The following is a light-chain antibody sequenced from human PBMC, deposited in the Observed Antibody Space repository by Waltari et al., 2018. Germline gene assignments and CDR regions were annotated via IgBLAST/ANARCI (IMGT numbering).Light chain of an antibody. CDR2: EGD. CDR3: CSYATSSPWV. CDR1: RGGIGDSNV. V-gene: IGLV2-23*01. J-gene: IGLJ3*02. Sequence: QSALTQPASVSGSPGQSITIPCTGARGGIGDSNVVSWYHQHPGKAPKLMIYEGDKRPSGVSNRFSGSKSGNMASLTISGLQAEDEADYYCCSYATSSPWVFGGGTKVTVL.